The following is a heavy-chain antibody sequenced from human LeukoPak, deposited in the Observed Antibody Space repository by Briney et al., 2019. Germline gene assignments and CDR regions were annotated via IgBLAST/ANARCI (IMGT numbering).Heavy chain of an antibody. CDR3: ASSAKETYCSSTSCPFDY. V-gene: IGHV1-18*01. D-gene: IGHD2-2*01. CDR2: ISAYNGNT. J-gene: IGHJ4*02. Sequence: ASVKVSCKASGYTFTSYGISWVRQAPGQGLEWMGWISAYNGNTNYAQKLQGRVTMTTDTSTSTAYMELRSLRSDDTAVYYCASSAKETYCSSTSCPFDYWGQGTLVTVSS. CDR1: GYTFTSYG.